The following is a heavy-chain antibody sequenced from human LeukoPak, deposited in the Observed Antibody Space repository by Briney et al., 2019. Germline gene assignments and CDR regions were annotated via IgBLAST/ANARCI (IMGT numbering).Heavy chain of an antibody. CDR2: IYYTGTT. CDR1: GGSISSYY. J-gene: IGHJ6*02. Sequence: SETLSLTCTVSGGSISSYYWSWIRQPPGKALEWIGYIYYTGTTKYNPSLKSRATISLDTSKNQFSLKLTSVTAADTALFFCAKGYDIDVWGQGTTVTVSS. V-gene: IGHV4-59*01. CDR3: AKGYDIDV.